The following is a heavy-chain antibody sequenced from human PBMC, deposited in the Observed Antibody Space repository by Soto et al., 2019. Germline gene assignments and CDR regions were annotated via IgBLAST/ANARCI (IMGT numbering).Heavy chain of an antibody. D-gene: IGHD2-2*01. J-gene: IGHJ4*02. V-gene: IGHV3-9*01. CDR3: AKGYTTSCFAHFDF. Sequence: EVQLVESGGGLVQPGRSLRLSCAASAFTFGDYAMHWVRQAPEKGLEWVSCISWNSGNIVYVDSVEGRFTISRDNAKNSLYLQMNSLRPEDTAFYYCAKGYTTSCFAHFDFWGQEALVTVSS. CDR2: ISWNSGNI. CDR1: AFTFGDYA.